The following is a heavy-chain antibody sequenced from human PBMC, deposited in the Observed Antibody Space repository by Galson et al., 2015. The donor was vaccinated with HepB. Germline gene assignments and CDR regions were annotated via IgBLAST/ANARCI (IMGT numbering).Heavy chain of an antibody. Sequence: SLRLSCAASGFTFSSYGIHWVRQAPGKGLEWVAYIRFDGSDMFYGDSVRGRFTISRDNLKNTLYLQMNSLRAEDTAVYYCAKNYGSGMYFPTSVDYWGQGTPVTVSS. V-gene: IGHV3-30*02. CDR2: IRFDGSDM. CDR3: AKNYGSGMYFPTSVDY. D-gene: IGHD3-10*01. CDR1: GFTFSSYG. J-gene: IGHJ4*02.